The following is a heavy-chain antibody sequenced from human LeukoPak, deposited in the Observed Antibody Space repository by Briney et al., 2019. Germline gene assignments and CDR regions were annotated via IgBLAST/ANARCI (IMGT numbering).Heavy chain of an antibody. D-gene: IGHD2-2*01. CDR3: ARGPIIDIVIVPAADDYYYMDV. CDR1: GYTLRSYG. CDR2: ISAYNGDT. Sequence: ASVKVSCKASGYTLRSYGITWVRQAPGQGLEWMGWISAYNGDTKYPQKLQGRVTMTTDTSTSTAYMELRSLRSDDTAVYYCARGPIIDIVIVPAADDYYYMDVWGKGTTVTVSS. V-gene: IGHV1-18*01. J-gene: IGHJ6*03.